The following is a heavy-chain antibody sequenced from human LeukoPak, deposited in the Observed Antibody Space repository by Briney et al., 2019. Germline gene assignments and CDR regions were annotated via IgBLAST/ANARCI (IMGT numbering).Heavy chain of an antibody. CDR1: GGSISSYY. V-gene: IGHV4-59*01. D-gene: IGHD3-3*01. CDR2: IYYSGST. J-gene: IGHJ6*02. Sequence: PSETLSLTCTVSGGSISSYYWSWIRQPPGKGLEWIGYIYYSGSTNYNPSLKSRVTISVDTSKNQFSLKLSSVTAADTAVYYCARAGLRFLEWLPTPYYYGVDVWGQGTTVTVSS. CDR3: ARAGLRFLEWLPTPYYYGVDV.